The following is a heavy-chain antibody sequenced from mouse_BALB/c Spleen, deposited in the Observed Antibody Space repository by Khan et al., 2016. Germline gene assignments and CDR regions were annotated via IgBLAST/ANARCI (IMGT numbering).Heavy chain of an antibody. V-gene: IGHV1-9*01. D-gene: IGHD2-4*01. CDR1: GYTFSNYW. CDR2: ILPGSGST. CDR3: ARYDYDYFDY. J-gene: IGHJ2*01. Sequence: QVQLQQSGTELMKPGASVKISCKATGYTFSNYWIEWIKQRPGHGLEWIGEILPGSGSTQYNEKFKGKATFTADTSSNTAYMQLSSLTSEDSAVYYCARYDYDYFDYWGQGTTLTVSS.